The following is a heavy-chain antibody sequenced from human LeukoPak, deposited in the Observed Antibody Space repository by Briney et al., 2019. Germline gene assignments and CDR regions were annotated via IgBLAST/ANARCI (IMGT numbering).Heavy chain of an antibody. D-gene: IGHD3-22*01. V-gene: IGHV3-23*01. Sequence: GGSLRLSCAASGFTFRDYAMSWVRQAPGKRLEWVSVISGTGDTTHYADSVKGRLTISRDNSQNTVFLQMNSLRAEDTAVYYCATDYYDRSGDYTVDYWGQGSLVTVSS. CDR2: ISGTGDTT. CDR1: GFTFRDYA. J-gene: IGHJ4*02. CDR3: ATDYYDRSGDYTVDY.